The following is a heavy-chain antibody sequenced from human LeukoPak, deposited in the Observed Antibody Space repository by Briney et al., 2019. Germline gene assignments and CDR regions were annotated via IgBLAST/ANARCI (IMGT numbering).Heavy chain of an antibody. D-gene: IGHD2-21*01. V-gene: IGHV3-7*03. J-gene: IGHJ4*02. CDR2: IKDDGSVK. Sequence: PGGSLRLSCAASEFTFSSYSMNWVRQAPGKGLEWVANIKDDGSVKNHVDSLKGRFSISRDNARNSLYLQISSLRAEDTAVYYCAREVVATASAFDCWGQGTLVTVSS. CDR3: AREVVATASAFDC. CDR1: EFTFSSYS.